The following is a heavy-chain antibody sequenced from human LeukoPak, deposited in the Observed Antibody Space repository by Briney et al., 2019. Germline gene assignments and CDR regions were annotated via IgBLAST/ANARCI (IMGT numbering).Heavy chain of an antibody. CDR1: GGSISSYY. CDR2: IYYSGST. Sequence: PSETLSLTCTVSGGSISSYYWSWIRQPPGKGLEWIGYIYYSGSTNYNPSLESRVTISVDTSKNQFSVKLSSVTAADTAVYYCARVEGATSHYYYYYMDVWGKGTTVTVSS. CDR3: ARVEGATSHYYYYYMDV. J-gene: IGHJ6*03. D-gene: IGHD3-16*01. V-gene: IGHV4-59*01.